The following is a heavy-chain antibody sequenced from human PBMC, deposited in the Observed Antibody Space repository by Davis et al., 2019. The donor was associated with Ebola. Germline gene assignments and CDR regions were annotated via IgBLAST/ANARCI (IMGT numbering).Heavy chain of an antibody. V-gene: IGHV4-30-4*01. J-gene: IGHJ6*02. CDR3: ASIPMEQQLVHYYYGMDV. Sequence: MPSETLSLTCTVSGASISSGDFHWSWIRQSPGKGLEWIGFIYYSGITYYNPSLKSRVSISVDTSKNHFSLKLSSVTAADTAVYYCASIPMEQQLVHYYYGMDVWGQGTTVTVSS. CDR1: GASISSGDFH. CDR2: IYYSGIT. D-gene: IGHD6-13*01.